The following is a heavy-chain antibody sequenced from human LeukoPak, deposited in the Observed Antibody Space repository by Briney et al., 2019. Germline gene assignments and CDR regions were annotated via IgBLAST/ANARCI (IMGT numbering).Heavy chain of an antibody. D-gene: IGHD3-10*01. V-gene: IGHV4-4*07. J-gene: IGHJ6*03. CDR2: IYPSGNT. CDR3: AREDSGSYYNFYYFYMDV. CDR1: GGSFSNHF. Sequence: SETLSLTCSVSGGSFSNHFWSWVRQPAGKGLEWIGRIYPSGNTNYNPSLKSRVTLSVDTSKAQFYLSLSSVTAADTAVYYCAREDSGSYYNFYYFYMDVWGKGTTVTISS.